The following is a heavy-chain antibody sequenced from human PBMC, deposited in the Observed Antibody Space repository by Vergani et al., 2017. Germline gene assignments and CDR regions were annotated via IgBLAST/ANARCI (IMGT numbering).Heavy chain of an antibody. V-gene: IGHV4-39*01. CDR2: IYYSGST. CDR3: AGHGLFEVVIIRAGGNWFDP. Sequence: QLQLQESGPGLVKPSETLSLTCTVSGGSISSSSYYWGWIRQPPGKGLEWIGSIYYSGSTYYNPSLKSRVTISVDTSKNQFSLKLSSVTAADTAVYYCAGHGLFEVVIIRAGGNWFDPGGQGTLVAVSS. CDR1: GGSISSSSYY. J-gene: IGHJ5*02. D-gene: IGHD3-3*01.